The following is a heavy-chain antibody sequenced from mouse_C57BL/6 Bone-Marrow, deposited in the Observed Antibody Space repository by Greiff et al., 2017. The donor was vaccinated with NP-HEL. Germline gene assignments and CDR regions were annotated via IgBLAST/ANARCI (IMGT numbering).Heavy chain of an antibody. Sequence: EVNVVESGGGLVQSGRSLRLSCATSGFTFSDFYMEWVRQAPGKGLEWIAASRNKANDYTTEYSASVKGRFIVSRDTSQSILYLQMNALRAEDTAIYYCARDDGYYVAYWGQGTLVTVSA. CDR1: GFTFSDFY. CDR2: SRNKANDYTT. CDR3: ARDDGYYVAY. D-gene: IGHD2-3*01. V-gene: IGHV7-1*01. J-gene: IGHJ3*01.